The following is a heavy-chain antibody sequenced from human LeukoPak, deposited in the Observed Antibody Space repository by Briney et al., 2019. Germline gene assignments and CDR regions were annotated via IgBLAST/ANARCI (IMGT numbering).Heavy chain of an antibody. D-gene: IGHD2-15*01. Sequence: GGSLRLSCAASGFTFDDYGMSWVRQAPGKGLEWVSGINWNGGSTGYADSVKGRATISRDNSKNTLYLQMNSLRPEDTAVYYCAKDSVGGQNWFDPWGQGTLVTVSS. CDR2: INWNGGST. CDR3: AKDSVGGQNWFDP. CDR1: GFTFDDYG. V-gene: IGHV3-20*04. J-gene: IGHJ5*02.